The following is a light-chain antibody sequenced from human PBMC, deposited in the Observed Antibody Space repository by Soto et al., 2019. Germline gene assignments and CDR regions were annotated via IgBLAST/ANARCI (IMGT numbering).Light chain of an antibody. V-gene: IGLV4-69*01. Sequence: QPVLTQSPSASASLGASVKLTCTLSSGHSSYAIAWHQQQPEKGPRYLMKPNSDGSHSKGDGIPDRFSGSSSGAERYLTISSLQSEDEADYYCQTWGTGPWVFGGGTKLTVL. CDR3: QTWGTGPWV. CDR2: PNSDGSH. CDR1: SGHSSYA. J-gene: IGLJ3*02.